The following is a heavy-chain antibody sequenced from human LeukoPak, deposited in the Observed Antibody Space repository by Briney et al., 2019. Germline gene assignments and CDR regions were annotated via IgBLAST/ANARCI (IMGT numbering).Heavy chain of an antibody. CDR1: GFIFSSYE. CDR2: ISSSSSTI. J-gene: IGHJ4*02. CDR3: AAGNGGNSFIVWY. D-gene: IGHD4-23*01. Sequence: GGSLRLSCAASGFIFSSYEMNWVRQAPGKGLEWVSYISSSSSTIYYADSVKGRFTISRDNAKNSLYLQMNSLRAEDTAVYYCAAGNGGNSFIVWYWGQGTLVTVSS. V-gene: IGHV3-48*01.